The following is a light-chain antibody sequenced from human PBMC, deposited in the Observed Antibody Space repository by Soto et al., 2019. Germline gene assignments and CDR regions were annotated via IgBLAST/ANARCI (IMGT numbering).Light chain of an antibody. CDR3: KKYNSYPLT. CDR2: DAS. J-gene: IGKJ4*01. CDR1: QSISSW. V-gene: IGKV1-5*01. Sequence: DIQMHQSPSTLSASVGDRVPITCRASQSISSWLAWYQQKPGKAPKLLIYDASSLESGVPSRFSGSGSGTEFTLTISSLQPDEFATYYCKKYNSYPLTFGGGTKVDIK.